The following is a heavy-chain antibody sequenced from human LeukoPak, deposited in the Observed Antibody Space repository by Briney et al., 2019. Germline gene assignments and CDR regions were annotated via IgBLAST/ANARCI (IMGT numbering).Heavy chain of an antibody. CDR2: IYTGGNT. V-gene: IGHV3-53*01. CDR1: GFLVSVYY. Sequence: GESLRLSCAASGFLVSVYYMSWVRQAPGKGLEWVSVIYTGGNTYYADSVKGRFTISRDNSKNTLYLQMNSLRAEDTAVYYCARGGFDYWGQGTLVTVSS. J-gene: IGHJ4*02. CDR3: ARGGFDY.